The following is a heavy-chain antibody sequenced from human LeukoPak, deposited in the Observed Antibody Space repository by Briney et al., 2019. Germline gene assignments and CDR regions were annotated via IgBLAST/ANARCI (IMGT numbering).Heavy chain of an antibody. CDR1: GFTLSSYA. CDR3: AKEQAGYSSGWPFDY. V-gene: IGHV3-23*01. D-gene: IGHD6-19*01. Sequence: GGSPRLSCAASGFTLSSYAMSWGRHGPREGLGRVSAISGSGGSTYYADSVKGRFTISRDNSKNTLYLQMNSLRAEDTAVYYCAKEQAGYSSGWPFDYWGQGTLVTVSS. CDR2: ISGSGGST. J-gene: IGHJ4*02.